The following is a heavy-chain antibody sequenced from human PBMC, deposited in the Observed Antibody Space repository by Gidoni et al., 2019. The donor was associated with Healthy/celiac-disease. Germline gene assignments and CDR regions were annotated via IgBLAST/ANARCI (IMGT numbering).Heavy chain of an antibody. CDR3: ARHEDRGSYTYYYYGMDV. Sequence: QLQLQESGPGLVKPSETLSLTCTVSGGSISSSSYYWGWIRQPPGKGLEWIGSIYYSGSTYYNPSLKNRVTIAVDTSKNQFSLKLSSVTAADTAVYYCARHEDRGSYTYYYYGMDVWGQGTTVTVSS. J-gene: IGHJ6*02. CDR2: IYYSGST. V-gene: IGHV4-39*01. D-gene: IGHD1-26*01. CDR1: GGSISSSSYY.